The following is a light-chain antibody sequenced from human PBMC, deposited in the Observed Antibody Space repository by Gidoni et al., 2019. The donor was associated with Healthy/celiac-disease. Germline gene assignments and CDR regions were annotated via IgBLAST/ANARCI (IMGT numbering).Light chain of an antibody. V-gene: IGKV3-20*01. Sequence: EIVLTQSPGTLSLSPGERATLSCRASQSVSSSYLAWYQQIPGQAPRLLIYGASSMATGIPDRFSGSGSGTDFTLTISRLEPEDFAVYYCQQYGSSPKLTFGGGTKVEIK. CDR3: QQYGSSPKLT. CDR1: QSVSSSY. CDR2: GAS. J-gene: IGKJ4*01.